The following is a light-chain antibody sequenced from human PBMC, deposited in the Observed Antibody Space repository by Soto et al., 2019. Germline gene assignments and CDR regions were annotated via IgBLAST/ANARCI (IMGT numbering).Light chain of an antibody. CDR3: QQYNSYPVT. V-gene: IGKV1-5*03. CDR2: KVS. J-gene: IGKJ2*01. CDR1: QSISSW. Sequence: DIQMTQSPSTLSASVGDRVTITCRASQSISSWLVWYQQKPGKAPKILIYKVSNLESGVPSRFSGSGSGTEFTITISSLQSDDFATYYCQQYNSYPVTFGQGTKLEIK.